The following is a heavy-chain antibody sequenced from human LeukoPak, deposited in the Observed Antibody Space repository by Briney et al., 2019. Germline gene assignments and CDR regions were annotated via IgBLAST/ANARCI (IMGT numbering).Heavy chain of an antibody. V-gene: IGHV4-34*01. D-gene: IGHD2-21*02. CDR1: GGSFSGYY. CDR2: INHSGST. CDR3: AGWEEDIVVVTGAFDI. Sequence: SETLSLTCAVYGGSFSGYYWSWIRQPPGKGLEWIGEINHSGSTNYNPSLKSRVTISVDTSKNQFSLKLSSVTAADTAVYYCAGWEEDIVVVTGAFDIWGQGTMVTVSS. J-gene: IGHJ3*02.